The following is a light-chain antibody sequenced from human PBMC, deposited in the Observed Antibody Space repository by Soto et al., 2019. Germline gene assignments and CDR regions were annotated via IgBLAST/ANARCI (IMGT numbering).Light chain of an antibody. CDR1: QSVSSN. J-gene: IGKJ1*01. V-gene: IGKV3-15*01. CDR2: GAS. CDR3: QQYNNWPRT. Sequence: EIVMTQSPATLAVSPGERATRACRASQSVSSNLASYQQQPGQAPRLLIYGASTRATGIPARFSGSGSGTEFTLTISSLQSEDFAVYYCQQYNNWPRTFGRGTKVDIK.